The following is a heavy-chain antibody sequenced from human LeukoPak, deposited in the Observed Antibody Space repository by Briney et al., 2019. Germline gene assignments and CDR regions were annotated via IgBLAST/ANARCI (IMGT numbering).Heavy chain of an antibody. D-gene: IGHD4-23*01. Sequence: SETLSLTCTVSGGSISSYYWSWIRQPPGKGLEWIGEINHSGSTNYNPSLKSRVTISVDTSKNQFSLKLSSVTAADTAVYYCASGIRVIDYWGQGTLVTVSS. J-gene: IGHJ4*02. CDR1: GGSISSYY. V-gene: IGHV4-34*01. CDR3: ASGIRVIDY. CDR2: INHSGST.